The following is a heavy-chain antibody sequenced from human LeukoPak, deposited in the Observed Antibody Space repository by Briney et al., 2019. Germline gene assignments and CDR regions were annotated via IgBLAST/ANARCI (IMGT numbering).Heavy chain of an antibody. D-gene: IGHD3-10*01. J-gene: IGHJ5*02. Sequence: GGSLRLSCAASGFTFSSFSMNWVRQAPGRGLEWVSYISSSSSTIYYADSVKGRFTISRDNAKNSLYLQMNSLRAEDTAVYYCARVSGGPNWFDPWGQGTLVTVSS. CDR1: GFTFSSFS. CDR2: ISSSSSTI. CDR3: ARVSGGPNWFDP. V-gene: IGHV3-48*01.